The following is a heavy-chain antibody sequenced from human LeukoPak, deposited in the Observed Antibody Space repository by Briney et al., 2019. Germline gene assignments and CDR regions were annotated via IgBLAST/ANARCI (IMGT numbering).Heavy chain of an antibody. D-gene: IGHD6-19*01. J-gene: IGHJ4*02. CDR1: GGSISSGGYY. CDR3: ARASSIAVAGLFDY. CDR2: IYYSGST. Sequence: PSQTLSLTCTVSGGSISSGGYYWGWIRQPPGKGLEWIGSIYYSGSTYYNPSLKSRVTISVDTSKNQFSLKLSSVTAADTAVYYCARASSIAVAGLFDYWGQGTLVTVSS. V-gene: IGHV4-39*01.